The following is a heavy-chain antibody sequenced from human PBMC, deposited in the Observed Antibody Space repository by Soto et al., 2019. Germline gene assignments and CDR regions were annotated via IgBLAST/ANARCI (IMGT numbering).Heavy chain of an antibody. CDR3: ARAMVRGVVGYYGLDV. CDR2: IWYDGKNK. Sequence: GGSLRLSCAASGFIFSNYGFHWVRQAPGKGLEWVAVIWYDGKNKYYAASVKGRFTISRDNSKSTFYLQMNSLRAEDTAVYYCARAMVRGVVGYYGLDVWGKGTTVTVSS. J-gene: IGHJ6*04. CDR1: GFIFSNYG. D-gene: IGHD3-10*01. V-gene: IGHV3-33*01.